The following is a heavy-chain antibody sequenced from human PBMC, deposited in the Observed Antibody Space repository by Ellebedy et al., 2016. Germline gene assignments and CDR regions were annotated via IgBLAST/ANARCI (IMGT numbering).Heavy chain of an antibody. J-gene: IGHJ4*02. CDR1: GFTFSSYA. V-gene: IGHV3-23*01. D-gene: IGHD4-11*01. CDR3: TTALTSVTGTRDY. CDR2: ISGSGGST. Sequence: GESLKISCAASGFTFSSYAMSWVRQAPGKGLEWISAISGSGGSTYYADSVKGRFTISRDNSKNTLYLQMNSLRAEDTAVYYCTTALTSVTGTRDYWGQGTLVTVSS.